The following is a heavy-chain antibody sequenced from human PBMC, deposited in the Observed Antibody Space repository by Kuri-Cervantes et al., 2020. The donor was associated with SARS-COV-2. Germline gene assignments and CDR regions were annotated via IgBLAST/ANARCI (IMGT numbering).Heavy chain of an antibody. CDR1: GGTFSSAI. V-gene: IGHV1-69*10. CDR2: IMPALGMP. D-gene: IGHD5/OR15-5a*01. Sequence: SVKVSCKASGGTFSSAIISWVRQAPGQGLEWMGGIMPALGMPNYAQKFRGRVTITADTSTTTAYLELSGLKSEDTALYYCASDGVSRSLSLDFWGQGTLVPSPQ. CDR3: ASDGVSRSLSLDF. J-gene: IGHJ4*02.